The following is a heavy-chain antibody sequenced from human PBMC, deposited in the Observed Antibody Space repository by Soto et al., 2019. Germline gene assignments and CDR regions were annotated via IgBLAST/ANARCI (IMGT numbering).Heavy chain of an antibody. D-gene: IGHD6-6*01. CDR1: GFTFSSYA. J-gene: IGHJ4*02. V-gene: IGHV3-9*01. CDR3: VKEEVSNYSFDY. Sequence: PGGSLRLSCAASGFTFSSYAMHWVRQAPGKGLEWVSGITWNSRVLAYADSVKGRFTISRDNARNSLYLQMDTLRPEDTAIYYCVKEEVSNYSFDYWGRGTLVTVSS. CDR2: ITWNSRVL.